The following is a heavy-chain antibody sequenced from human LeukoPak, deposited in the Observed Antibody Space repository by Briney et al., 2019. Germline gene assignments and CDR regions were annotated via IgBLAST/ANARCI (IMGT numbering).Heavy chain of an antibody. D-gene: IGHD3-22*01. J-gene: IGHJ6*03. CDR3: ARTYDSPGYYSPDYYYMDV. Sequence: SETLSLTCTVSGGSISSYYLSWIRQPAGKGLEWIGHICTSGSTNYNPSLKSRVTMSVDTSNNEFSLKLNSVTAADTAVYYCARTYDSPGYYSPDYYYMDVWGKGTTVTISS. CDR2: ICTSGST. CDR1: GGSISSYY. V-gene: IGHV4-4*07.